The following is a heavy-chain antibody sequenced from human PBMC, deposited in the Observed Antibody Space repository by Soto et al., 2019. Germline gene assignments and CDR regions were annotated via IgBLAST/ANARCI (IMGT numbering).Heavy chain of an antibody. CDR1: GFTFSSYA. CDR2: VSGSGGST. Sequence: EVQLSESGGGLVQPGGSLRLSCAASGFTFSSYAMSWVRQAPGKGLEWVSGVSGSGGSTYYADSVKGRFTISRDNSKNTXYXRMNSLRAEDTAVYYCAKNLNDYGDYAGGDYYGMDVWGQGTTVTVSS. V-gene: IGHV3-23*01. D-gene: IGHD4-17*01. CDR3: AKNLNDYGDYAGGDYYGMDV. J-gene: IGHJ6*02.